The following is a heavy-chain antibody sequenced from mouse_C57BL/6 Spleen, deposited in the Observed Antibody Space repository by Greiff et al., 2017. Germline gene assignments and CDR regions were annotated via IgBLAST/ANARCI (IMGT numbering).Heavy chain of an antibody. J-gene: IGHJ1*03. Sequence: QVQLKQPGAELVRPGTSVKLSCKASGYTFTSYWMHWVKQRPGQGLEWIGVIDPSDSYTNYNQKFKGKATLTVDTSSSTAYMQLSSLTSEDSAVYYCATVDLYWYFDVWGTGTTVTVSS. CDR1: GYTFTSYW. CDR2: IDPSDSYT. V-gene: IGHV1-59*01. CDR3: ATVDLYWYFDV.